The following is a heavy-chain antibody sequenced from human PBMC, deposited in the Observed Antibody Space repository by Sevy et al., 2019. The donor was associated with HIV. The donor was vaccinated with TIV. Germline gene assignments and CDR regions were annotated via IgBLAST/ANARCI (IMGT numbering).Heavy chain of an antibody. D-gene: IGHD3-3*01. CDR3: ARGKRCFRFFGVVTQYYFDY. J-gene: IGHJ4*02. CDR1: GGSFSGYY. Sequence: SETLSLTCAVYGGSFSGYYWSWIRQPPGKGLEWIGEINHSGSTNYNPSLKSRVTISVDTSKNQFSLKLSSVTAADTVVYYCARGKRCFRFFGVVTQYYFDYWGQGTLVTVSS. V-gene: IGHV4-34*01. CDR2: INHSGST.